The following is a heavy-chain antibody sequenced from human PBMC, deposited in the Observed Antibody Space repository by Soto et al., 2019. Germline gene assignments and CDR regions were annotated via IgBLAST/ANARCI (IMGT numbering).Heavy chain of an antibody. CDR2: VYYSGTT. Sequence: QVQLQESGPGLVKPSETLTLTCSVSGASISSYYWSWIRQPPGKGLEWIGYVYYSGTTTYNPSLQSRVSMSLDTTNSQFSLRLSSVPAADPAVYYCAIERGNWNNAFDIGGQGTMVTVSS. D-gene: IGHD1-1*01. J-gene: IGHJ3*02. CDR3: AIERGNWNNAFDI. CDR1: GASISSYY. V-gene: IGHV4-59*01.